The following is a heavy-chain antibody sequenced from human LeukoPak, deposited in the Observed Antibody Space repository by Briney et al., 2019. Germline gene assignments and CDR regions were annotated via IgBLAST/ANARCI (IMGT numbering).Heavy chain of an antibody. D-gene: IGHD5-18*01. CDR3: AREGPYSYGPGDAFDI. CDR2: ISSSSSYI. CDR1: GFTFNSYD. V-gene: IGHV3-21*01. J-gene: IGHJ3*02. Sequence: GGSLRLSCAASGFTFNSYDMNWVRQAPGKGLEWVSSISSSSSYIYYADSVKGRFTISRDNAKNSLYLQMNSLRDEDTAVYYCAREGPYSYGPGDAFDIWGQGTMVTVSS.